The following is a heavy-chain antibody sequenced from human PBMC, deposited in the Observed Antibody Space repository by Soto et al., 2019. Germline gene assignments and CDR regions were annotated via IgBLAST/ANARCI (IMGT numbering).Heavy chain of an antibody. Sequence: LGESLKISCKGSGYSFTSYWIGWVRQMPGKGLEWMGIIYPGDSDTRYSPSFQGQVTISADKSISTAYLQWSSLKASDTAMYYCARHRMTTVTDYYYYGMDVWVQGTTVTVSS. CDR2: IYPGDSDT. CDR1: GYSFTSYW. J-gene: IGHJ6*02. V-gene: IGHV5-51*01. CDR3: ARHRMTTVTDYYYYGMDV. D-gene: IGHD4-4*01.